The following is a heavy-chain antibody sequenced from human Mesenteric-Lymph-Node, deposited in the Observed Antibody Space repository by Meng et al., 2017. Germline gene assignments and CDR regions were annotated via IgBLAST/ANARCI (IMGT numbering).Heavy chain of an antibody. CDR3: ARVGGIVVGNYFDY. J-gene: IGHJ4*02. Sequence: QVQLQESGPGLVKPSQTLSLTCTVSGGSISSGDYYWSWIRQPPGKGLEWIGYISYSGSTYYNPSLKSRVTISVDTSKNQFFLKLSSVTAADTAAYYCARVGGIVVGNYFDYWGQGILVTVSS. CDR2: ISYSGST. V-gene: IGHV4-30-4*01. D-gene: IGHD3-22*01. CDR1: GGSISSGDYY.